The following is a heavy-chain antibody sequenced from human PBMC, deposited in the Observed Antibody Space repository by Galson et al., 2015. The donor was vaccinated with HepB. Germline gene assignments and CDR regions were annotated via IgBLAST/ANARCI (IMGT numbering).Heavy chain of an antibody. V-gene: IGHV4-59*08. CDR2: IYYSGST. D-gene: IGHD3-9*01. J-gene: IGHJ3*02. Sequence: ETLSLTCTVSGGSISSYYWSWIRQPPGKGLEWIGYIYYSGSTNYNPSLKSRVTISVDTSKNQFSLKLSSVTAADTAVYYCARHFRYFGGGDAFDIWGQGTMVTVSS. CDR1: GGSISSYY. CDR3: ARHFRYFGGGDAFDI.